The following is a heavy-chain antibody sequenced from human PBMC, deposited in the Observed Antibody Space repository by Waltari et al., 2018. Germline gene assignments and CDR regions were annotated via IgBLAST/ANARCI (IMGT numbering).Heavy chain of an antibody. V-gene: IGHV3-33*01. Sequence: QVQLVESGGGVVQPGRSLRLSCAASGFTFSSYCMHWVRQARGKGLEGVGVIWYGGSNKYYADSGKGRFTISRDNSKNTLYLQMNSLRAEDTAVYYCARDGSVAGTRGWFDPWGQGTLVTVSS. CDR1: GFTFSSYC. J-gene: IGHJ5*02. D-gene: IGHD6-19*01. CDR2: IWYGGSNK. CDR3: ARDGSVAGTRGWFDP.